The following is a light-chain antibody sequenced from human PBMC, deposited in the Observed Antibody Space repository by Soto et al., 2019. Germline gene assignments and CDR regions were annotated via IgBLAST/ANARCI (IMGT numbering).Light chain of an antibody. CDR3: QQFNNYPRT. CDR2: TAS. CDR1: QAISNY. J-gene: IGKJ2*01. V-gene: IGKV1-9*01. Sequence: DIQVTQSPSFLSASVGDRVTITCRASQAISNYLAWYQQIPGRAPKLLIYTASTLHSGVPSRFSGSGSGTEFTLTISSLQPEDFATYYCQQFNNYPRTFGQRTKLEIK.